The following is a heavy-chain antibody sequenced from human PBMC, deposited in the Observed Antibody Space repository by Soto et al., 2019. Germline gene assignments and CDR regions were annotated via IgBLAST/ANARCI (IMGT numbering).Heavy chain of an antibody. V-gene: IGHV1-69*01. CDR1: GGTFSSYA. D-gene: IGHD3-9*01. Sequence: KASGGTFSSYAISWVRQAPGQGLEWMGGIIPIFGTANYAQKFQGRVTITADESTSTAYMELSSLRSEDTAVYYCARDVYDILTGYYGPRWFDPWGQGTLVTVSS. CDR2: IIPIFGTA. J-gene: IGHJ5*02. CDR3: ARDVYDILTGYYGPRWFDP.